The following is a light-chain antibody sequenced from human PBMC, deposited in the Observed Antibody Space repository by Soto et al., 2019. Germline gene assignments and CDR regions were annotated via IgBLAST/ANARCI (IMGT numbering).Light chain of an antibody. V-gene: IGKV3-20*01. CDR3: QQYGSSPRT. J-gene: IGKJ1*01. CDR1: QSVSSSY. CDR2: GAS. Sequence: EIVLTQSPGTLSLSPGERATLSCRASQSVSSSYLAWYEQKPGQAPTLLIYGASSRATGIPDRFSGSGSGTDVTLTISRLEPEDFAVDYCQQYGSSPRTFGQGTKVEIK.